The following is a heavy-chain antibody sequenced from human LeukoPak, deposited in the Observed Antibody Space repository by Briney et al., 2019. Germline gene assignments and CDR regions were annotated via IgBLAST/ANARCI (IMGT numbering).Heavy chain of an antibody. V-gene: IGHV4-39*07. CDR2: FSYGRNT. CDR3: ARDRRDGYNYDLDF. D-gene: IGHD5-24*01. CDR1: GDSLSNTNYF. J-gene: IGHJ4*02. Sequence: PSETLSLTCTVSGDSLSNTNYFWAWIRQPPGTGLEWIGSFSYGRNTYYNPSLKGRVTISVDTPKNQFSLKLNSVTAADTAVYYCARDRRDGYNYDLDFWGQGTLVTVSS.